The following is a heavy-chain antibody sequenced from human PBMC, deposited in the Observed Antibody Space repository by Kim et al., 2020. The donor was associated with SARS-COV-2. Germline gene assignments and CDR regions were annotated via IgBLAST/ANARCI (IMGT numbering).Heavy chain of an antibody. CDR3: ARKGGSRVAFDP. V-gene: IGHV4-59*01. Sequence: NSNPPPKGRVTISVATTKNQFSLELSSVTAAATAVYYCARKGGSRVAFDPWGQGTLVTVSS. J-gene: IGHJ5*02. D-gene: IGHD2-15*01.